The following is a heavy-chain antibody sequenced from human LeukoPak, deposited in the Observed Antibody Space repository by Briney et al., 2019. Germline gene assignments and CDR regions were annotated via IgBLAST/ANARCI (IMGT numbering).Heavy chain of an antibody. J-gene: IGHJ3*01. D-gene: IGHD6-19*01. CDR3: ARDHPYSSGWYGRVEALDL. V-gene: IGHV1-2*02. Sequence: ASVKVSCRASGFIFTGYYMHWVRQAPGQGLEWMGCINANSGGTNYAQKFQGRVTMTRDTSISTAYMDLSRLRSDDTAVYYCARDHPYSSGWYGRVEALDLWGQGTTVTVSS. CDR1: GFIFTGYY. CDR2: INANSGGT.